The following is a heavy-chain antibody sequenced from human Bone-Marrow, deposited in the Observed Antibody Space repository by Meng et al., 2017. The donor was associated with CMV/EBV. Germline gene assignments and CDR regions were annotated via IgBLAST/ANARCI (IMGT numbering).Heavy chain of an antibody. J-gene: IGHJ4*01. CDR1: GASVSSGTYY. CDR2: IYYNGNT. V-gene: IGHV4-61*01. CDR3: ARIGALYSSAWRAYDY. Sequence: GSLRLSCGVSGASVSSGTYYWSWIRQSPGKGLEWIGYIYYNGNTNYNSSLKSRVTISLDTSKNQVSLKLRSVTAADTAVYFCARIGALYSSAWRAYDYWGHGRLVTVSS. D-gene: IGHD6-19*01.